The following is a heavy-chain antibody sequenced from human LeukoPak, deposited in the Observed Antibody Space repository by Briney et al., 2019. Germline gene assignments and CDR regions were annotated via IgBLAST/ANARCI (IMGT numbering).Heavy chain of an antibody. Sequence: GGSLRLSCAASGFTVSSNYMSWVRQAPGKGLEWVSIIYSGGRAFYADSVKGRFTISGDSSKSTLDLQMNSLRVEDTALYYCARDPPAGWYFDLWGRGTLVTVSS. V-gene: IGHV3-53*01. J-gene: IGHJ2*01. CDR1: GFTVSSNY. CDR2: IYSGGRA. CDR3: ARDPPAGWYFDL.